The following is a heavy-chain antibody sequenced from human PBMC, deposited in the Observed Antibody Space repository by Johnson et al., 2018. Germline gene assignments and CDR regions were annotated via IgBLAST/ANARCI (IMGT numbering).Heavy chain of an antibody. CDR1: GFTFSSYA. CDR3: ASGPAGYAFDI. V-gene: IGHV3-30-3*01. CDR2: ISYDGSNK. J-gene: IGHJ3*02. Sequence: VQLVESGGGVVQXGRSLRLSCAASGFTFSSYAMHWVRQAPGKGLEWVAVISYDGSNKYYADSVKGRFTISRDNSKNTLYLQMNSLRAEDTAVYYCASGPAGYAFDIWGQGTMVTVSS. D-gene: IGHD3-10*01.